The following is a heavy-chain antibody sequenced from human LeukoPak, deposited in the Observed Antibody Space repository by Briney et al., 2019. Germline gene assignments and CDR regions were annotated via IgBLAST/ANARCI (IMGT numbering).Heavy chain of an antibody. CDR1: GGSISSYY. J-gene: IGHJ4*02. Sequence: SETLSLSCTVSGGSISSYYWSWIRQPAGKGLEWIGRIYTSGSTNYSPSLESRLTMSLDTSKNQISLRLSSVTAADTAVYYGARKDGDFWGQGTLVTVSS. CDR2: IYTSGST. V-gene: IGHV4-4*07. CDR3: ARKDGDF.